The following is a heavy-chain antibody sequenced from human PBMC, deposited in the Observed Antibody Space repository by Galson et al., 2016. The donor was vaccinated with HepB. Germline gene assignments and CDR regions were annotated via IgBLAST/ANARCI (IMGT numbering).Heavy chain of an antibody. CDR2: ISGSGDTT. J-gene: IGHJ4*02. V-gene: IGHV3-23*01. CDR1: GFTFSTYA. Sequence: SLRLSCAASGFTFSTYAMTWVRQAPGKGLEWVSAISGSGDTTYYADSVKGRFTISRDNSKNTLFLEMNSLRAEDTAVDQCAKAVGHLSFYFDYWGQGIQVTGSS. D-gene: IGHD1-26*01. CDR3: AKAVGHLSFYFDY.